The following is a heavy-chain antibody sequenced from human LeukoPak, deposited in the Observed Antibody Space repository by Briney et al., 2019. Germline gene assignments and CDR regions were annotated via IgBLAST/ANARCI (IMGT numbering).Heavy chain of an antibody. V-gene: IGHV4-59*08. D-gene: IGHD5-18*01. Sequence: SETLSLTCTVSGVSISGYYWSWIRQPPGKGLEWIGYIYYSGSTNYNASFKSRVTISVDTSKNQFSLKLSSVTAADTAVYYCARHDSYGWHYYFDYWGQGTLVTVSS. J-gene: IGHJ4*02. CDR2: IYYSGST. CDR3: ARHDSYGWHYYFDY. CDR1: GVSISGYY.